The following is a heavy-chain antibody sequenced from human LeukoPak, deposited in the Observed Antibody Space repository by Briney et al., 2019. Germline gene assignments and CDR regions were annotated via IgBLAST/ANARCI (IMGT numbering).Heavy chain of an antibody. CDR3: ARHAQRTIFGVVRPDAFDP. CDR2: INPYSGAT. V-gene: IGHV1-2*02. CDR1: GYTFTDYY. D-gene: IGHD3-3*01. Sequence: ASVKVSCKASGYTFTDYYMHWVRQAPGQGLEWMGWINPYSGATNYAQKFQGRVTMTRDTSISTAYMELSRLRSDDTAVYYCARHAQRTIFGVVRPDAFDPWGQGTLVTVSS. J-gene: IGHJ5*02.